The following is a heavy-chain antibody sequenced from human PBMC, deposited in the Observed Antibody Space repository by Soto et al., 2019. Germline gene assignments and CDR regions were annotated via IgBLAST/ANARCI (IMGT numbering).Heavy chain of an antibody. CDR1: GYTFTAYY. V-gene: IGHV1-2*02. Sequence: GASVKVSCKASGYTFTAYYMHWVRQAPGQGLEWMGWINPNTGDTNYAQKFQGRVTMTRDTSISTAYMELSRLRSDDTAVYYCARALLFDYWGQGTLVTVS. CDR2: INPNTGDT. J-gene: IGHJ4*02. CDR3: ARALLFDY.